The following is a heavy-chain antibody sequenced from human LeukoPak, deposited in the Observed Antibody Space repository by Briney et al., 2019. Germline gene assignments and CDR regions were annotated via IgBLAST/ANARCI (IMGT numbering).Heavy chain of an antibody. Sequence: SETLSLTCTVSGGSISSSSYYWGWIRQPPGKGLEWIGSIYYSRSTYYNPSLKSRVTISVDTSKNQFSLKLSSVTAADTAVYYCARHRGYCSSTSCYSLYYYYYGMDVWGQGTTVTVSS. CDR2: IYYSRST. D-gene: IGHD2-2*01. J-gene: IGHJ6*02. CDR1: GGSISSSSYY. V-gene: IGHV4-39*01. CDR3: ARHRGYCSSTSCYSLYYYYYGMDV.